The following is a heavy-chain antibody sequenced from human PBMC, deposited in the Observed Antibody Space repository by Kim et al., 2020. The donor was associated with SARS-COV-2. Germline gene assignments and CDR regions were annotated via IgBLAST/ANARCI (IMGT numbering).Heavy chain of an antibody. V-gene: IGHV5-51*01. J-gene: IGHJ4*02. CDR2: IYLGDSDT. Sequence: GESLKISCKGSGYNFPSYWIGWVRQMPGKGLEWMGIIYLGDSDTRYSPSFQGQVTISADKSTTTAYLQWSSLKASETAMYYCARSAGPYDYYFDYWGQGTLVTVSS. D-gene: IGHD3-16*01. CDR1: GYNFPSYW. CDR3: ARSAGPYDYYFDY.